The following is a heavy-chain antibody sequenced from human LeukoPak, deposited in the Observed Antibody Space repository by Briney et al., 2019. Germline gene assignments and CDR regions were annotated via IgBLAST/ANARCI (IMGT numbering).Heavy chain of an antibody. D-gene: IGHD2-15*01. Sequence: ASVKVSCKASGYTFTSYAMNWVRQAPGQGLEWMGWINTNTGNPTYAQGFTGRFVFSLDTSVSTAYLQVSSLKAEDTAVYYCARDDASQYCSGGSYYYYYYYMDVWGKGTTVTVSS. J-gene: IGHJ6*03. CDR3: ARDDASQYCSGGSYYYYYYYMDV. V-gene: IGHV7-4-1*02. CDR2: INTNTGNP. CDR1: GYTFTSYA.